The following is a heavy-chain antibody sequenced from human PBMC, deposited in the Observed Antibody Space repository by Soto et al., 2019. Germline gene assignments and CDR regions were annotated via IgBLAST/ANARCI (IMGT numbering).Heavy chain of an antibody. CDR3: ARSRLRIGRPGPPLGIDY. V-gene: IGHV4-30-2*01. CDR2: IYHSGST. J-gene: IGHJ4*02. Sequence: QLQLQESGSGLVKPSQTLSLTCAVSGGSISSGGYSWSWIRQPPGKGLEWIGYIYHSGSTYYNPSLKSRVAISVDRSKNQFSLKLSSVTAADTAVYYCARSRLRIGRPGPPLGIDYWGQGTLVTVSS. CDR1: GGSISSGGYS.